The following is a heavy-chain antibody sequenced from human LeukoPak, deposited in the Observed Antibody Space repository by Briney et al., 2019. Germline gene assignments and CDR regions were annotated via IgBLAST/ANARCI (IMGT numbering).Heavy chain of an antibody. Sequence: ASVKVSCKASGYTFTSYGISWVRQAPGQGLEWMGWISAYNGNTDYAQKLQGRVTMTTDTSTSTAYMELRSPRSDDTAVYYCARDKRAAAASDYWGQGTLVTVSS. J-gene: IGHJ4*02. CDR2: ISAYNGNT. CDR1: GYTFTSYG. V-gene: IGHV1-18*01. CDR3: ARDKRAAAASDY. D-gene: IGHD6-13*01.